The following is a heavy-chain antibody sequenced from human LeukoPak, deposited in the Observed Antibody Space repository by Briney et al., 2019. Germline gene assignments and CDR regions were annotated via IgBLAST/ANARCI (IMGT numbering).Heavy chain of an antibody. V-gene: IGHV4-4*07. CDR1: GTILSSYY. CDR3: VSTSIAVAGTSFDY. D-gene: IGHD6-19*01. Sequence: SETLSLTCSVSGTILSSYYWSWIRLPAGKGLEWIGRIYTSGSSDYNPSLKSRVTMSVDTSKNQFSLKLTSVTAADTAVYYCVSTSIAVAGTSFDYWGQGTLVTVSS. CDR2: IYTSGSS. J-gene: IGHJ4*02.